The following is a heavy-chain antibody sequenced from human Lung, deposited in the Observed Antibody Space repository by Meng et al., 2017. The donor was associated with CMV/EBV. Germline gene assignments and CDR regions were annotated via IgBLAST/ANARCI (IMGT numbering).Heavy chain of an antibody. Sequence: LSLTCAASGFTFRGYWMSWVRQAPGKGLKWVANIKQDGSEKYYVDSVKGRFTISRDNADNSLYLQMNNLRPEDTAVYYCARPLDGYSKSYFYYGMDVWGQGTTVTVSS. D-gene: IGHD5-24*01. CDR2: IKQDGSEK. CDR3: ARPLDGYSKSYFYYGMDV. CDR1: GFTFRGYW. J-gene: IGHJ6*02. V-gene: IGHV3-7*01.